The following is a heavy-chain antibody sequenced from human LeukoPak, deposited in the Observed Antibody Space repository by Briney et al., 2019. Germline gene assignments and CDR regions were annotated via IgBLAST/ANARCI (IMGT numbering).Heavy chain of an antibody. CDR3: ARTAIVTPRRPTPIAARPRGPFGY. CDR1: GYTFTSYD. Sequence: GTSLKVSCKASGYTFTSYDINWVRQATGQGLEWMDWMNPNSGNTGYAYKFQGRVTMTRNTSISTAYMELRSLRSEDTAVYYCARTAIVTPRRPTPIAARPRGPFGYWGQGTLVTVSS. CDR2: MNPNSGNT. D-gene: IGHD6-6*01. V-gene: IGHV1-8*02. J-gene: IGHJ4*02.